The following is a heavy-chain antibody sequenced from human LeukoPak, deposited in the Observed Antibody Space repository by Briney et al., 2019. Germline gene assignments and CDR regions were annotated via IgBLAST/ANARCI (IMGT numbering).Heavy chain of an antibody. J-gene: IGHJ4*02. D-gene: IGHD6-19*01. CDR3: AKDLDGGWYGY. V-gene: IGHV3-23*01. CDR1: GFTYSSFA. Sequence: GGSLRLSCAASGFTYSSFAMHWVRQAPGKGLEWVAAISGSGGSTYYADSVKGRFAISRDNSKNTLYLQMNSLRAEDTAVYYCAKDLDGGWYGYWGQGTLVTVSS. CDR2: ISGSGGST.